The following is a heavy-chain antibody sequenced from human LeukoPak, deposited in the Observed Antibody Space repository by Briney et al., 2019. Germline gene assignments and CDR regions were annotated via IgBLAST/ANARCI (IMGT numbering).Heavy chain of an antibody. J-gene: IGHJ4*02. D-gene: IGHD6-6*01. CDR1: GFTFSNFG. CDR2: IRYDGSNE. CDR3: AKAPNLVQKYLDY. V-gene: IGHV3-30*02. Sequence: GGSLRLSCAASGFTFSNFGMHWVRQAPGKGLEWVAFIRYDGSNEYYADSVKGRFTISRDNSKNTLYLQMNTLSAEDTAVYYCAKAPNLVQKYLDYWGQGTLVTVSS.